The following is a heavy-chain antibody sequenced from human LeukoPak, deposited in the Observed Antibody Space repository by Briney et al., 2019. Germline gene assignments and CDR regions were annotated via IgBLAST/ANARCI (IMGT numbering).Heavy chain of an antibody. CDR3: ARDWPSIAARPLGGGFDY. V-gene: IGHV3-7*01. Sequence: PGGSLRLSCAASGFTFSSYWMSWVRQAPGKGLEWVANIKQDGSEKYYVDSVKGRFTISRDNSKNTLYLQMNSLRAEDTAVYYCARDWPSIAARPLGGGFDYWGQGTLVTVSS. CDR1: GFTFSSYW. J-gene: IGHJ4*02. D-gene: IGHD6-6*01. CDR2: IKQDGSEK.